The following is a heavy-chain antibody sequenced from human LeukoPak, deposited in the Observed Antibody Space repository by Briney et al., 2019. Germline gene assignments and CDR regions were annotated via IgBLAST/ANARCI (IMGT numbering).Heavy chain of an antibody. J-gene: IGHJ3*02. CDR2: IYTSGST. V-gene: IGHV4-4*07. Sequence: PSETLSLTCTVSGGSISSYYWSWIRQPAGKGLEWIGRIYTSGSTNYNPSLKSRVTISIDTSKNQFSLKLSSVTAADTAVYYCARVENNDSRWYGKFDIWGQGTMVTVSS. CDR1: GGSISSYY. CDR3: ARVENNDSRWYGKFDI. D-gene: IGHD6-13*01.